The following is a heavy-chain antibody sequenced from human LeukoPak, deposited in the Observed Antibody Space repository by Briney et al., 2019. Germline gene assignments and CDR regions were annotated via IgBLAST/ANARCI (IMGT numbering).Heavy chain of an antibody. CDR1: GFTFSSYS. CDR2: ISSSSSYI. J-gene: IGHJ3*02. Sequence: GGSLRLSCAASGFTFSSYSMNWVRQAPGKGLEWVSSISSSSSYIYYADSVKGRFPISRDNAKNSLYLQMDSLRAEDTAVYYCARAEPYSSSWWEAFDIWGQGTMVTVSS. D-gene: IGHD6-13*01. V-gene: IGHV3-21*01. CDR3: ARAEPYSSSWWEAFDI.